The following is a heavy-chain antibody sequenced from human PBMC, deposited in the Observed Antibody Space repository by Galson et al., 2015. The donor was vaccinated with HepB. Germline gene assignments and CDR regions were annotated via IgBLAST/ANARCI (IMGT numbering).Heavy chain of an antibody. CDR1: GGTFSSYA. D-gene: IGHD3-10*01. V-gene: IGHV1-69*10. CDR2: IIPILGIA. CDR3: ARDLTMVQPPLAFDAFDI. J-gene: IGHJ3*02. Sequence: VKVSCKASGGTFSSYAISWVRQAPGQGLEWMGGIIPILGIANYAQKFQGRVTITADKSTSTAYMELSSLRSEDTAVYYCARDLTMVQPPLAFDAFDIWGQGTMATVSS.